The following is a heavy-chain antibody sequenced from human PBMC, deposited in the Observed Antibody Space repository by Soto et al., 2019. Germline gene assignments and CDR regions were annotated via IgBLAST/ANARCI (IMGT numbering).Heavy chain of an antibody. D-gene: IGHD5-18*01. J-gene: IGHJ4*02. CDR3: AKDSRSGYSYGYVDY. CDR2: ISGSGGST. V-gene: IGHV3-23*01. Sequence: PGGSLRLSCAASGFTFSSYAMSWVRQAPGKGLEWVSAISGSGGSTYYADSVKGRFTISRDNSKNTLYLQMNSLRAEDTAVYYCAKDSRSGYSYGYVDYWGQGTLVNVSS. CDR1: GFTFSSYA.